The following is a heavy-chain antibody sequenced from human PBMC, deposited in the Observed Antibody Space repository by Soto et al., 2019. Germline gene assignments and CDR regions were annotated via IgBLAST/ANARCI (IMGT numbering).Heavy chain of an antibody. J-gene: IGHJ6*02. CDR1: GGTFSSYA. Sequence: QVQLVQSGAEVKKPGSSVKVSCKASGGTFSSYAISWVRQAPGQGLEWMGGIIPIFGTANYAQKFQGRVTITADESTSTAYMELSSLRSEDTAVYYCASDSGRSSGLFYYGMDVWGQGTTVTVSS. V-gene: IGHV1-69*01. CDR3: ASDSGRSSGLFYYGMDV. D-gene: IGHD6-6*01. CDR2: IIPIFGTA.